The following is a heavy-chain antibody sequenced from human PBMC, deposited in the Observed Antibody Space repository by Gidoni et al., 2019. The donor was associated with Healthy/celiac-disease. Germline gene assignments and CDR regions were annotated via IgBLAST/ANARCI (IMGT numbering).Heavy chain of an antibody. CDR2: IYYSGST. V-gene: IGHV4-61*01. Sequence: QVQLQESGPGLVKPSETLSLTCTVSGGSVSSGSYYWSWIRQPPGKGLEWIGYIYYSGSTNYNPSLKSRVTISVDTSKNQFSLKLSSVTAADTAVYYCARETAPYYFDYWGQGTLVTVSS. J-gene: IGHJ4*02. CDR3: ARETAPYYFDY. CDR1: GGSVSSGSYY. D-gene: IGHD6-25*01.